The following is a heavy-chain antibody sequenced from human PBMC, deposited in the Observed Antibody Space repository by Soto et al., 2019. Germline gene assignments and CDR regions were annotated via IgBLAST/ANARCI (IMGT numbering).Heavy chain of an antibody. CDR1: GGTFSSYG. V-gene: IGHV1-69*10. D-gene: IGHD6-6*01. CDR2: IIPFLGTT. CDR3: AREGYTSSSIHSFLDS. J-gene: IGHJ4*02. Sequence: SVKVSCKASGGTFSSYGISWVRQAPGQGLEWMGRIIPFLGTTNYAQNFQDRLTVTADTSTNTAFMELSSLRSDDTAVYYCAREGYTSSSIHSFLDSWGQGTLVTASS.